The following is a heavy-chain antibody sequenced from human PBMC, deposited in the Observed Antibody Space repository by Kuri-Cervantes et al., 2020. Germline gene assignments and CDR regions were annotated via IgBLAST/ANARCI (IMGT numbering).Heavy chain of an antibody. V-gene: IGHV4-34*01. Sequence: SETLSLTCAVYGGSFSGYYWTWVRQPPGKGLEWIGEMNHSGSTNYNPSLKSRVTISVETSKNQFSLNLSSVTAADTALYYCARDRGDDWALVGHWGQGTLVTVSS. CDR3: ARDRGDDWALVGH. D-gene: IGHD3-9*01. J-gene: IGHJ4*02. CDR2: MNHSGST. CDR1: GGSFSGYY.